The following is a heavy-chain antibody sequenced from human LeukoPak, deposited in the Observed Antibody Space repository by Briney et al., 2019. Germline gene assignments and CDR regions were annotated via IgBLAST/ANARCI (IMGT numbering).Heavy chain of an antibody. J-gene: IGHJ4*02. Sequence: GGSLRLSCAASGFTFRSYEMTWVRQAPGKGLEWVSYISGSGSTIYYTDSVKGRFTISRDNATNSLYLQMNSLRAEDTAVYYCAGLVLDYWGQGTLVTVSS. V-gene: IGHV3-48*03. CDR1: GFTFRSYE. CDR3: AGLVLDY. D-gene: IGHD6-19*01. CDR2: ISGSGSTI.